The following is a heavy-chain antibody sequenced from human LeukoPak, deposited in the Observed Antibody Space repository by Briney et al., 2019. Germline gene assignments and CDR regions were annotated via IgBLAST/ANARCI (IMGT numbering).Heavy chain of an antibody. V-gene: IGHV1-18*01. Sequence: ASVKVSCKASGYTFTSYGISWVRQAPGQGLEWMGWISAYNGNTNYAQKLQGRVTMTTDTSTSTAYMELRSLRSEDTAVYYCARPDGPPPREPSIYYYGMDVWGQGTTVTVSS. J-gene: IGHJ6*02. CDR1: GYTFTSYG. CDR2: ISAYNGNT. CDR3: ARPDGPPPREPSIYYYGMDV. D-gene: IGHD1-14*01.